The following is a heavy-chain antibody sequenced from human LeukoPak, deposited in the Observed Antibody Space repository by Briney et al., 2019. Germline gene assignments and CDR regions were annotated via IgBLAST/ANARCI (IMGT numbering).Heavy chain of an antibody. CDR2: ISTSGNTI. V-gene: IGHV3-48*02. CDR1: GFTFSSYS. Sequence: GGSLRLSCAASGFTFSSYSMNWVRQAPGKGLEWVSSISTSGNTIYYADSVKGRSTISRDNAKNSLYLQMNSLRDEDTAVYYCARVRDNYYYYGMDVWGQGTTVTVSS. J-gene: IGHJ6*02. CDR3: ARVRDNYYYYGMDV. D-gene: IGHD2-21*01.